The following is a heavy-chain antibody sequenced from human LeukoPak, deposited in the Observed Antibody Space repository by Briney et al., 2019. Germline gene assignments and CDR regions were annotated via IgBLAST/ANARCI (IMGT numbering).Heavy chain of an antibody. CDR1: GYTFTSYG. D-gene: IGHD3-22*01. CDR2: ISAYNGNT. Sequence: ASVKVSCKASGYTFTSYGISWVRQAPGQGLEWMGWISAYNGNTNYAQKLQGRVTMTTDTSTSTAYMELRSLRSDDTAVYYCARSSYYYDSSGYYSDDLDYWGQGTLVTVSS. J-gene: IGHJ4*02. V-gene: IGHV1-18*01. CDR3: ARSSYYYDSSGYYSDDLDY.